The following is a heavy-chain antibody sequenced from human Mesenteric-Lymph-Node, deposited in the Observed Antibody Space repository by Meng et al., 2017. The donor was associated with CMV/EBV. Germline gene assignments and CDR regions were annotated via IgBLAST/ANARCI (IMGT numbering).Heavy chain of an antibody. CDR1: GGSISSGDYF. J-gene: IGHJ6*04. D-gene: IGHD2-15*01. CDR2: IYYSGST. V-gene: IGHV4-30-4*08. Sequence: LRLSCTVSGGSISSGDYFWNWVRQPPGKGLEWIGNIYYSGSTYYNPSLKSRVTISVDTSKNQFSLRLSSVTAADTAVYYCARDRGRSHYYYGMDVWGKGTTVTVSS. CDR3: ARDRGRSHYYYGMDV.